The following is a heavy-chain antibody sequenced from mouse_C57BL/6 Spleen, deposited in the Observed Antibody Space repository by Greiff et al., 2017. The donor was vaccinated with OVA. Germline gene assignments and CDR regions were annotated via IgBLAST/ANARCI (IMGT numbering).Heavy chain of an antibody. D-gene: IGHD1-1*01. CDR3: AGPQCITTVGKYFDV. CDR1: GYTFTDYY. V-gene: IGHV1-26*01. Sequence: EVQLQQSGPELVKPGASVKISCKASGYTFTDYYMNWVKQSHGKSLEWIGDINPNNGGTSYNQKFKGKATLTVDKSSSTAYMELRSLTSEDSAVYYCAGPQCITTVGKYFDVWGTGTTVTVSS. CDR2: INPNNGGT. J-gene: IGHJ1*03.